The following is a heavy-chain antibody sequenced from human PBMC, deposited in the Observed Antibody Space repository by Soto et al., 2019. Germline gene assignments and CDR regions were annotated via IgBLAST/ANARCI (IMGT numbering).Heavy chain of an antibody. J-gene: IGHJ4*02. D-gene: IGHD2-15*01. CDR2: ISYDGSNK. CDR1: GFTFSSYG. CDR3: AKDRIARVVVASYDY. Sequence: QVQLVESGGGVVQPGRSLRLSCAASGFTFSSYGMHWVRQAPGKGLEWVAVISYDGSNKYYADSVKGRFTISRDNSKNTMYLQMNSLRAEDTAVYYCAKDRIARVVVASYDYWGQGTLVTVSS. V-gene: IGHV3-30*18.